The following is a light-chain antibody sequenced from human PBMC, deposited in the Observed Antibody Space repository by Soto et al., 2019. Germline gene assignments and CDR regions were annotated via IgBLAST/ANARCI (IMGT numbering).Light chain of an antibody. CDR2: GAS. CDR3: QQYNNWYI. Sequence: EIVMTQSPATLSVSPGERATLSCRASQSVGSNLAWYQQKPGQAPRLLIYGASTRATGIPARFSGSGSGTEFTLTINSLQSEDFAVYHCQQYNNWYIFGQGTKLEIK. CDR1: QSVGSN. V-gene: IGKV3D-15*01. J-gene: IGKJ2*01.